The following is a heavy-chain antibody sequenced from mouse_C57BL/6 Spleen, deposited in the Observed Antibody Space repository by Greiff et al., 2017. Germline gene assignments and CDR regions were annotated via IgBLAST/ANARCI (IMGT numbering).Heavy chain of an antibody. J-gene: IGHJ2*01. CDR2: IYPGDGDT. CDR3: ARYYRNEYFDY. V-gene: IGHV1-80*01. Sequence: VQLQQSGAELVKPGASVKISCKASGYAFSSYWMNWVKQRPGQGLEWIGQIYPGDGDTNYNGKFKGKATLTADKSSSTAYMQLSSLTSEDSAVYFCARYYRNEYFDYWGQGTTLTVSS. CDR1: GYAFSSYW. D-gene: IGHD2-14*01.